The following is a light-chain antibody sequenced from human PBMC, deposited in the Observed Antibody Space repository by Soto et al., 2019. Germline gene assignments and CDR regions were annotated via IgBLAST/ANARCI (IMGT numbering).Light chain of an antibody. CDR3: CSYAGSSNVV. Sequence: QPASVSGSPGQSITISCTGTSSDVGSYNLVSWYQQHPGKAPKLMIYEGSKRPSGVSNRFSGSKSGNTASLTISGLQAEDEADYYCCSYAGSSNVVFGGGTKLTV. V-gene: IGLV2-23*01. CDR2: EGS. J-gene: IGLJ2*01. CDR1: SSDVGSYNL.